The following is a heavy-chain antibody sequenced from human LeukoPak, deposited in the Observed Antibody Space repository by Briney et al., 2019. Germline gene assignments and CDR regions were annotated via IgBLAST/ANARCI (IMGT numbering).Heavy chain of an antibody. CDR1: GFTLSSYW. D-gene: IGHD3-16*01. CDR3: ARRFRGLHWYFDL. CDR2: IKQDGREK. V-gene: IGHV3-7*03. Sequence: GGSLRLSCAASGFTLSSYWMTWVRQAPGKGRDWVANIKQDGREKYYVDSAKGRFTISRDNAKNSLYLQMDSLRAEDTAVYYCARRFRGLHWYFDLWGRGTLVTVSS. J-gene: IGHJ2*01.